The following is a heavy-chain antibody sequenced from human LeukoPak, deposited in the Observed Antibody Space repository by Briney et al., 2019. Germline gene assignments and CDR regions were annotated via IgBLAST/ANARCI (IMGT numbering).Heavy chain of an antibody. J-gene: IGHJ3*02. CDR3: ARGARYYYDSSGYYFDVARIAFDI. CDR1: GGSISSGGYY. V-gene: IGHV4-31*03. Sequence: SETLSLTCTVSGGSISSGGYYWSWIRQHPGKGLEWIGYIYYSGSTYYNPSLKSRVTISVDTSKNQFSLKLSSVTAADTAVYYCARGARYYYDSSGYYFDVARIAFDIWGQGTMVTVSS. D-gene: IGHD3-22*01. CDR2: IYYSGST.